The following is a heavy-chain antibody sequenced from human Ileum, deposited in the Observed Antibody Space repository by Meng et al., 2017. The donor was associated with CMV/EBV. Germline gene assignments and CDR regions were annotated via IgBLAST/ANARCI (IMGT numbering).Heavy chain of an antibody. D-gene: IGHD5-12*01. CDR1: GSTFPHHY. CDR3: AREIIMAARAFGY. V-gene: IGHV1-2*02. Sequence: VSSSSELQKPGSYMMSLVKSAGSTFPHHYLTWVRPAPGHGLAGMGWTNPNVGDTNYEKKFRGRVTMPSAPSISTVYMELTRLTPDDTAIYYCAREIIMAARAFGYWGQGTLVTVSS. CDR2: TNPNVGDT. J-gene: IGHJ4*02.